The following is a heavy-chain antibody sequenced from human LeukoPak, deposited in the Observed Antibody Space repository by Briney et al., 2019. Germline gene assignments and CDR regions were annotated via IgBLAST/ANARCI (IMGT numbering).Heavy chain of an antibody. D-gene: IGHD2-21*01. CDR1: GFSFSFYT. J-gene: IGHJ4*02. CDR3: ATHLYRGGECHWGCYDS. CDR2: MSREGATI. V-gene: IGHV3-30*04. Sequence: GGSLRLSCAASGFSFSFYTIHWVRQSLGKGLEWVALMSREGATIHYADSVKGRFTIPRANSKNTLFLQMNSLRSEDTALYYCATHLYRGGECHWGCYDSWGPGTLVTVSS.